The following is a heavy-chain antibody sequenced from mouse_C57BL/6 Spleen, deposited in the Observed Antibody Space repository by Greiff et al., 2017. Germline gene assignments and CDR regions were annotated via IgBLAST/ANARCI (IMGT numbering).Heavy chain of an antibody. CDR3: ARTGGFAY. CDR1: GYTFTSYG. Sequence: QVQLKQSGAELARPGASVKLSCKASGYTFTSYGISWVKQRTGQGLEWIGEIYPRSGNTYSNEKFKGKATLTADKSSSTAYMELRSLTSEDSAVYFCARTGGFAYWGQGTLVTVSA. V-gene: IGHV1-81*01. J-gene: IGHJ3*01. D-gene: IGHD4-1*01. CDR2: IYPRSGNT.